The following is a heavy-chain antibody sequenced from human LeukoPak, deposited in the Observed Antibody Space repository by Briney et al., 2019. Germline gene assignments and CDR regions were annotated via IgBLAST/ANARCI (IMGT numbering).Heavy chain of an antibody. V-gene: IGHV4-59*08. D-gene: IGHD6-6*01. J-gene: IGHJ5*02. Sequence: SETLSLTCTVSGGSISSDYWTWIRQPQGPGLEWIGYIYYSGSTNYNPSLRSRVTISVDTSKNQFSLKLTSVTAADTAVYYCARRRSGSSSEFDPWGQGTLVTVSS. CDR1: GGSISSDY. CDR2: IYYSGST. CDR3: ARRRSGSSSEFDP.